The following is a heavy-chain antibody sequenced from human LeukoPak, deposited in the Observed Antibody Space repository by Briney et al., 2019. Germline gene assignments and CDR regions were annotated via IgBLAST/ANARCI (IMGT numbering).Heavy chain of an antibody. CDR3: ARRGAPVAGTGLDY. J-gene: IGHJ4*02. V-gene: IGHV4-38-2*01. CDR1: GYSISSGYY. Sequence: PSETLSLTCAASGYSISSGYYWGWIRQPPGKGLEWIGSIYHSGSTYYNPSLKSRVTISVDTSKNQFSLKLSSVTAADTAVYYCARRGAPVAGTGLDYWGQGTLVTVSS. CDR2: IYHSGST. D-gene: IGHD6-19*01.